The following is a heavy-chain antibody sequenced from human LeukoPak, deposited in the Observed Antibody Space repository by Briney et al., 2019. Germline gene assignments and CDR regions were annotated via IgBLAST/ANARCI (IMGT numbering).Heavy chain of an antibody. Sequence: GGSLRLSCAASGFTFSSYELNWVRQAPGKGLEWLSYISRSGSTIYYADSVKGRFTISRDNAKNSLYLQMNSMRGEDPAVYYCARFDYYYYGLDVWGQGTTVTVSS. J-gene: IGHJ6*02. CDR1: GFTFSSYE. CDR3: ARFDYYYYGLDV. V-gene: IGHV3-48*03. CDR2: ISRSGSTI.